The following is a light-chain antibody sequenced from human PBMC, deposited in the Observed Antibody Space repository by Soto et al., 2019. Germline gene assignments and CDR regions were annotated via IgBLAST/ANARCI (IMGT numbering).Light chain of an antibody. CDR3: QQSYSTPLT. J-gene: IGKJ4*01. CDR2: AAS. CDR1: QSISNY. Sequence: DIPMTQSPSSLSASVGDRVTITCRASQSISNYLNWYQRKPGKAPEFLIYAASSLQSGVSSRFSGSGSGTDFTLTISSLQPEDFATYYCQQSYSTPLTFGGATTVEMK. V-gene: IGKV1-39*01.